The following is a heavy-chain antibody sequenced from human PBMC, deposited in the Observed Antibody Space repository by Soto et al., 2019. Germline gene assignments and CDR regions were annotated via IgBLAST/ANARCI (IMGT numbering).Heavy chain of an antibody. CDR1: GFTFSSYA. J-gene: IGHJ5*02. CDR3: AKVPTTKYSSSWYSLGDNWFDP. D-gene: IGHD6-13*01. CDR2: ISGSGGST. V-gene: IGHV3-23*01. Sequence: GGSLRLSCAASGFTFSSYAMSWVRQAPGKGLEWVSAISGSGGSTYYADSVKGRFTISRDNSKNTLYLQMNSLRAEDTAVYYCAKVPTTKYSSSWYSLGDNWFDPWGQGTLVTVSS.